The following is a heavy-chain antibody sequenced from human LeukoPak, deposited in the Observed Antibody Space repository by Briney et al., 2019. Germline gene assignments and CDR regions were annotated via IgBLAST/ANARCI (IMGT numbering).Heavy chain of an antibody. Sequence: PGGSLRLSCAASGFTFSSYGMHWVRQAPGKGLEWVAVIWYDGSNKFYADSVKGRFTISRDNSKSTLYLQMNSLRAEDTAVYYCARDSLPRAIEYSYAYYWGQGTLVTVSS. D-gene: IGHD5-18*01. V-gene: IGHV3-33*01. CDR1: GFTFSSYG. CDR3: ARDSLPRAIEYSYAYY. J-gene: IGHJ4*02. CDR2: IWYDGSNK.